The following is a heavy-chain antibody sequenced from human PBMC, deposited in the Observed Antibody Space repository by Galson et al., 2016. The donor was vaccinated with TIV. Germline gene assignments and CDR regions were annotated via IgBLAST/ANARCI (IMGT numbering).Heavy chain of an antibody. CDR3: TKVPSSGFSYYYGLDV. CDR2: ISGGGGST. CDR1: GFTSSIFA. V-gene: IGHV3-23*01. J-gene: IGHJ6*02. D-gene: IGHD3-22*01. Sequence: SLRLSCAASGFTSSIFAVTWVRQAPGMGLEWVSAISGGGGSTYYADSVKGRFTISRDNSKNTLFLQMNSLRAEDTAVYYCTKVPSSGFSYYYGLDVWGQGTTVTVSS.